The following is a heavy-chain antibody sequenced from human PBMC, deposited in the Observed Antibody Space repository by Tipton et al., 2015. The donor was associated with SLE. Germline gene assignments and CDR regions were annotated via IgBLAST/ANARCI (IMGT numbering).Heavy chain of an antibody. CDR1: GGSISGFY. V-gene: IGHV4-4*07. Sequence: PGLVKPSETLYLTCAVYGGSISGFYWCWIRQPAGKGLEWIGRIYTSGSTDYNPSLKSRVTMSLDKSKNQFSLKVTSVTAADTAVYYCAREPKGGSYYTDVWGQGTLVTVSS. D-gene: IGHD1-26*01. CDR2: IYTSGST. J-gene: IGHJ4*02. CDR3: AREPKGGSYYTDV.